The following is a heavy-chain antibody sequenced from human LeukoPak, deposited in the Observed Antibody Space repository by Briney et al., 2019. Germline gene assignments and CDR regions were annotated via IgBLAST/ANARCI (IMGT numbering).Heavy chain of an antibody. D-gene: IGHD3-10*01. V-gene: IGHV3-53*01. Sequence: GGSLRLSCAASGFIVSSDFMNWVRQAPGKGLERVSAMNSGGSTFYADSVKGRFIISRDKSRNTLYLQMNSLSVDDTAVYYCTRGGSMVRGVLWGQGTLVTVSS. CDR2: MNSGGST. CDR1: GFIVSSDF. CDR3: TRGGSMVRGVL. J-gene: IGHJ4*02.